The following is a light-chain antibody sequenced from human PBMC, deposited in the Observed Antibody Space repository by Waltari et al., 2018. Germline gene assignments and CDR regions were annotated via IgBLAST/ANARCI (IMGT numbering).Light chain of an antibody. CDR3: SSYTSSFNWV. V-gene: IGLV2-14*01. Sequence: QSALTQPASVSGSPGQSITISCTGTSSDVGGYNYVSWYQQHPGNAPKLMIYEVSNRPSGVSNRFSGSKSGNTASLTISGLQAEDEADYYCSSYTSSFNWVFGGGTKLTVL. CDR1: SSDVGGYNY. J-gene: IGLJ3*02. CDR2: EVS.